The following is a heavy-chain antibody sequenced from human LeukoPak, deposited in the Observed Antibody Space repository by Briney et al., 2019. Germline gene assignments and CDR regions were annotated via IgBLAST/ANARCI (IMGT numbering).Heavy chain of an antibody. Sequence: PGGSLRLSCAASGFTFSSYGMHWVRQAPGKGLEWVAFIRYDGSNKYYADSVKGRFTISRDNSENTLYPQMNSLRAEDTAVYYCAKAAALSGSYLYYFDYWGQGTLVTVSS. D-gene: IGHD1-26*01. CDR3: AKAAALSGSYLYYFDY. V-gene: IGHV3-30*02. J-gene: IGHJ4*02. CDR1: GFTFSSYG. CDR2: IRYDGSNK.